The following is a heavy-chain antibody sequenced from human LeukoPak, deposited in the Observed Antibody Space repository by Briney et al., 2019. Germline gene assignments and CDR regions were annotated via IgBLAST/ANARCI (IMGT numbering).Heavy chain of an antibody. CDR2: IYYSGST. V-gene: IGHV4-31*03. CDR3: AREVPALVYFDY. Sequence: SETLSLTCTVSGGSISSGGYYWSWIRQHPGKGLEWIGYIYYSGSTYYNPSLKSRVTISVDTSKNQFSLKLNSVTAADTAVYYCAREVPALVYFDYWGQGTLVTVSS. CDR1: GGSISSGGYY. J-gene: IGHJ4*02. D-gene: IGHD2-2*01.